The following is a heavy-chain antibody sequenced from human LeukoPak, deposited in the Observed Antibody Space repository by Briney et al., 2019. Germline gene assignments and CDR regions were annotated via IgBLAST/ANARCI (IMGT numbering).Heavy chain of an antibody. CDR3: AKVTGDYYDTSGAFDY. D-gene: IGHD3-22*01. CDR1: GFIFSSYG. V-gene: IGHV3-33*06. CDR2: IWHDGSND. J-gene: IGHJ4*02. Sequence: GRSLRLSCAASGFIFSSYGMHWVRQAPGKGLEWVARIWHDGSNDDYADSVKGRFTISRDNSKNTLYLQMNSLRAEDTAIYYCAKVTGDYYDTSGAFDYWGQGTLVTVS.